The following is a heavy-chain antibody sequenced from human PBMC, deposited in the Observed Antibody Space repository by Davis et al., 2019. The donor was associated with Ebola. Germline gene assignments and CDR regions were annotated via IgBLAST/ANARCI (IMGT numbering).Heavy chain of an antibody. J-gene: IGHJ4*02. Sequence: GGSLRLSCAASGFTFSNYNMNWVRQAPGKGPEWVSSISSSASYKNYADSVKGRFTISRDDAKKSLYLQMDSLRAEDTAVYYCAQQLGDYGGNALRYWGQGTLVTVSS. V-gene: IGHV3-21*05. CDR3: AQQLGDYGGNALRY. D-gene: IGHD4-23*01. CDR2: ISSSASYK. CDR1: GFTFSNYN.